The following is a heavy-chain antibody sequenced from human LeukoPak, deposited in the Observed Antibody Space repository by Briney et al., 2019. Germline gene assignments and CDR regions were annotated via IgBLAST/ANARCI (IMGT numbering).Heavy chain of an antibody. CDR2: INSDGSST. Sequence: QTGRSLRLSCAASGFTFSSYGMHWVRQAPGKGLVWVSRINSDGSSTSYADSVKGRFTISRDNAKNTLYLQMNSLRAEDTAVYYCARVVTGTIDADYWGQGTLVTVSS. V-gene: IGHV3-74*01. CDR1: GFTFSSYG. CDR3: ARVVTGTIDADY. J-gene: IGHJ4*02. D-gene: IGHD1-20*01.